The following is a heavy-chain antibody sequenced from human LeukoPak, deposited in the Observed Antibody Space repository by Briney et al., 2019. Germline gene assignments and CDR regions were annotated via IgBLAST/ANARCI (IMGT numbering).Heavy chain of an antibody. J-gene: IGHJ4*02. CDR2: IRYDGTNK. Sequence: PGGSLRLSCAASRFSSSKYGMHWVRQAPGKGLEWVAFIRYDGTNKYYVDSVKGRFTISRDNSKNTLYLQMNSLRAEDTAVYYCATDLYGDYGRGIDYWGQGTLVTVSS. CDR1: RFSSSKYG. D-gene: IGHD4-17*01. CDR3: ATDLYGDYGRGIDY. V-gene: IGHV3-30*02.